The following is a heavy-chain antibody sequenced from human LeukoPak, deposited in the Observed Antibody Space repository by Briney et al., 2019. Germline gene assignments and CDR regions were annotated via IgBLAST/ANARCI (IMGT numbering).Heavy chain of an antibody. D-gene: IGHD3-16*01. V-gene: IGHV1-2*02. CDR2: INPKSGAT. J-gene: IGHJ2*01. CDR1: GYTFTGYY. CDR3: ARDREDTWGSPGFFDL. Sequence: GASVKVSCKTSGYTFTGYYVHWVRQAPGQGLEWMGWINPKSGATKYGQKFQGRVAMTRDRPTSTAYMELSRPISDDTAVYFCARDREDTWGSPGFFDLWGRGTLVTVSS.